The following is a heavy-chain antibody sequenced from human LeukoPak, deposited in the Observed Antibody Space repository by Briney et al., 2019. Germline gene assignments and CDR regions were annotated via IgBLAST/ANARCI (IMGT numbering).Heavy chain of an antibody. Sequence: GGSLRLSCAASGFTFSSYSMNWVRQAPGKGLEWVSSISSSSSYIYYADSVKGRFTISRDNAKNSLYLQMNSLRAEDTAVYYCARAGYCSSTSCYWDYYYGMDVWGQGTTVTVSS. D-gene: IGHD2-2*01. CDR3: ARAGYCSSTSCYWDYYYGMDV. CDR1: GFTFSSYS. J-gene: IGHJ6*02. CDR2: ISSSSSYI. V-gene: IGHV3-21*01.